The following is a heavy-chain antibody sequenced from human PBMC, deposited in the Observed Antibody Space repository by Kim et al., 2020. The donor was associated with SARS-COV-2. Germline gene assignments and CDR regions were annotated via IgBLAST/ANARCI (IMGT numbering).Heavy chain of an antibody. CDR2: INHSGST. CDR3: ARTSSVYDYVWGSYRYFDY. D-gene: IGHD3-16*02. V-gene: IGHV4-34*01. Sequence: SETLSLTCAVYGGSFSGYYWSWIRQPPGKGLEWIGEINHSGSTNYNPSLKSRVTISVDTSKNQFSLKLSSVTAADTAVYYCARTSSVYDYVWGSYRYFDYWGQGTLVTVSS. J-gene: IGHJ4*02. CDR1: GGSFSGYY.